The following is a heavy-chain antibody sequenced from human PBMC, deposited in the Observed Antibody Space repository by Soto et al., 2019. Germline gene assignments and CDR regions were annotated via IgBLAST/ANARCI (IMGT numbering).Heavy chain of an antibody. CDR1: GFGLINYG. D-gene: IGHD4-4*01. J-gene: IGHJ6*01. Sequence: ASVEAACKASGFGLINYGFTWVRQAPGQGLEWMGWISAYNGNTIYAQNLQGRLIMTRDTSTSTAYMELRSLRSDDTAVYYCARLGVTTSVYYYTMDVWGQGTTVTVS. V-gene: IGHV1-18*04. CDR2: ISAYNGNT. CDR3: ARLGVTTSVYYYTMDV.